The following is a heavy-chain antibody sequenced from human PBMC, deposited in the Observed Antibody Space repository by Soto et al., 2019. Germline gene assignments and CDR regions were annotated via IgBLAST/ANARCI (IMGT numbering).Heavy chain of an antibody. CDR1: GGSISSYY. V-gene: IGHV4-59*01. CDR2: IYYSGST. J-gene: IGHJ6*02. CDR3: ARDKGIQLWSDGMDV. Sequence: TSETLSLTCTVSGGSISSYYWSWIRQPPGKGLEWIGYIYYSGSTNYNPSLKSRVTISVDTSKNQFSLKLSSVTAADTAVYYCARDKGIQLWSDGMDVWGQGTTVTVSS. D-gene: IGHD5-18*01.